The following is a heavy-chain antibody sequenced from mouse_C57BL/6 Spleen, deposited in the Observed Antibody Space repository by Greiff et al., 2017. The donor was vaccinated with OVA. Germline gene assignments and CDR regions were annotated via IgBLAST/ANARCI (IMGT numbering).Heavy chain of an antibody. Sequence: EVQVVESGGGLVQSGRSLRLSCATSGFTFSDFYMEWVRQAPGKGLEWIAASRNKANDYTTEYSASVKGRFIVSRDTSQSILYLQMNALRAEDTAIYYCARDANYGSSPGYFDVWGTGTTVTVSS. D-gene: IGHD1-1*01. CDR3: ARDANYGSSPGYFDV. V-gene: IGHV7-1*01. J-gene: IGHJ1*03. CDR1: GFTFSDFY. CDR2: SRNKANDYTT.